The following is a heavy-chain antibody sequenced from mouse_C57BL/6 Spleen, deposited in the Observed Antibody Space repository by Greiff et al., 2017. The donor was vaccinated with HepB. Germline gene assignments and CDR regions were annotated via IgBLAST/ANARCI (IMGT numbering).Heavy chain of an antibody. Sequence: VQLQQSGPELVKPGASVKLSCKASGYTFTSYDINWVKQRPGQGLEWIGWIYPRDGSTKYNEKFKGKATLTLDTSSSTAYMELHRLTSEDSAVYFCARGGFITTVVRYWYFDVWGTGTTVTVSS. D-gene: IGHD1-1*01. CDR2: IYPRDGST. V-gene: IGHV1-85*01. J-gene: IGHJ1*03. CDR3: ARGGFITTVVRYWYFDV. CDR1: GYTFTSYD.